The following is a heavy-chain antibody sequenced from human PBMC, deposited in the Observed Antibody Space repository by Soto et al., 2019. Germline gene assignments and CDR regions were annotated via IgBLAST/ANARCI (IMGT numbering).Heavy chain of an antibody. CDR3: AKRTLSSAVATNWYFEL. CDR1: GFTCSNYA. J-gene: IGHJ2*01. V-gene: IGHV3-23*01. Sequence: GLSLRLSCAASGFTCSNYAMRRVLQAPEKGLEWVSAISGSGGSTYYADSVKGRFTISRDNAKNTLYLQMNSMRAEDTAVSYCAKRTLSSAVATNWYFELWSHGALDSVSP. CDR2: ISGSGGST. D-gene: IGHD5-12*01.